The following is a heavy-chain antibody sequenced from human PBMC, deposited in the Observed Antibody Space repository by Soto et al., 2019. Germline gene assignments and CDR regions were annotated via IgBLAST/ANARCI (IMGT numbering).Heavy chain of an antibody. J-gene: IGHJ5*02. CDR2: IYYSGST. V-gene: IGHV4-39*01. CDR3: ASPKIAFYNWFDP. Sequence: SETLSLTCTVSGGSISSSSYYWGWIRQPPGKGLEWIGTIYYSGSTYYNPSLKSRVTISVDTSKNQFSLKLSSVTAADTAVYYCASPKIAFYNWFDPWGQGTLVTVSS. D-gene: IGHD3-3*02. CDR1: GGSISSSSYY.